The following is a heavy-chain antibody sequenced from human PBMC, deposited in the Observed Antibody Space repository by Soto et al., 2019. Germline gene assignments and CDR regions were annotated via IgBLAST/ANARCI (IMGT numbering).Heavy chain of an antibody. CDR1: GFSLSTSGVG. J-gene: IGHJ4*02. Sequence: GSGPTLVHPTQPLTQTCTFSGFSLSTSGVGVGWIRQPPGKALEWLALIYWDDDKRYSPSLKSRLTITKDTSKNQVVLTMTNMDPVDTATAYCAHRQRTVYFDYWGQGTLVTVSS. V-gene: IGHV2-5*02. CDR3: AHRQRTVYFDY. CDR2: IYWDDDK. D-gene: IGHD4-17*01.